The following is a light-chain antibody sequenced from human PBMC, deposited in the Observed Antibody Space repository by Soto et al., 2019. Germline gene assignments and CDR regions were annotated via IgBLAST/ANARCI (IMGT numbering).Light chain of an antibody. CDR1: QSVSSSY. Sequence: IVLTHSPGTLSLSPWERATLSCRASQSVSSSYLAWYQQKPGQAPRLLIYGASSRATGIPDRFSGSGSGTDFTLTISRLEPEDFAVYYCQQRSNWPPLNFGGGTKVDIK. J-gene: IGKJ4*01. CDR3: QQRSNWPPLN. CDR2: GAS. V-gene: IGKV3D-20*02.